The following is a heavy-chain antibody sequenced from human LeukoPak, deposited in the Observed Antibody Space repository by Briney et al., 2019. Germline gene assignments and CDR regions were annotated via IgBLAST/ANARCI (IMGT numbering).Heavy chain of an antibody. CDR3: ARNRYYYDSSGSSPLYLSYYYMDV. V-gene: IGHV3-20*04. CDR1: EFTFDDYA. D-gene: IGHD3-22*01. Sequence: GGSLRLSCEASEFTFDDYAMAWVRQAPGKGLECVSGINWNGGTTSYADSVKGRFTISRDNAKNSLYLQMNSLRAEDAALYYCARNRYYYDSSGSSPLYLSYYYMDVWGKGTTVTVSS. CDR2: INWNGGTT. J-gene: IGHJ6*03.